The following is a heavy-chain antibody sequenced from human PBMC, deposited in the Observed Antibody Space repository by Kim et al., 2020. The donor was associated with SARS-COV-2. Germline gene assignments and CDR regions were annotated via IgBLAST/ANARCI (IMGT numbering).Heavy chain of an antibody. Sequence: ASVKVSCKASGYTFTSYYMHWVRQAPGQGLEWMGIINPSGGSTSYAQKFQGRVTMTRDTSTSTVYMELSSLRSEDTAVYYCVTYVGPNLAAVPYWGQGTLVTVSS. J-gene: IGHJ4*02. D-gene: IGHD6-13*01. V-gene: IGHV1-46*01. CDR2: INPSGGST. CDR1: GYTFTSYY. CDR3: VTYVGPNLAAVPY.